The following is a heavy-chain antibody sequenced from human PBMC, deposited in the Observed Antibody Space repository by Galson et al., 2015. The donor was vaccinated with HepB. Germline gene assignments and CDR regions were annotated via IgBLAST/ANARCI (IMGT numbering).Heavy chain of an antibody. CDR2: ISYTTNTI. V-gene: IGHV3-11*01. CDR3: ARVGPPRSGRRANWFDP. J-gene: IGHJ5*02. D-gene: IGHD6-19*01. CDR1: GFTFSEYY. Sequence: SLRLSCAASGFTFSEYYMSWMRQAPGKGLEWVSYISYTTNTIHYADSVKGRFTISRDNAKNSLFLQMNILRPDDTAIYYCARVGPPRSGRRANWFDPWGQGTLVTVSS.